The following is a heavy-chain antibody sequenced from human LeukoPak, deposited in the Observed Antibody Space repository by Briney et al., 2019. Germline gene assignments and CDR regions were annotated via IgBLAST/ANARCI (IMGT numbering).Heavy chain of an antibody. D-gene: IGHD6-19*01. CDR2: IWYDGSNK. CDR3: ARDSSPGIAVAAVWDAFDI. V-gene: IGHV3-33*08. Sequence: PGRSLRLSCAASGFTFSSYGMHWIRQAPGKGLEWVAVIWYDGSNKYYADSVKGRFTISRDNSKNTLYLQMNSLRAEDTAVYYCARDSSPGIAVAAVWDAFDIWGQGTMVTVSS. CDR1: GFTFSSYG. J-gene: IGHJ3*02.